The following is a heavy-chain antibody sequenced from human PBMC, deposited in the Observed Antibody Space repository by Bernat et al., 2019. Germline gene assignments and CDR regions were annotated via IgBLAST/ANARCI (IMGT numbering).Heavy chain of an antibody. Sequence: QVQLQESGPGLVKPSETLSLTCTVSGGSISSYYWSWIRQPPGKGLEWIGYIYYSGSTNYNPSLKSRVTISVDTSKNQFSLKLSSVTAADTVVYYCARAGYSSGWYRGYYYGMDVWGQGTTVTVSS. D-gene: IGHD6-19*01. V-gene: IGHV4-59*01. J-gene: IGHJ6*02. CDR3: ARAGYSSGWYRGYYYGMDV. CDR1: GGSISSYY. CDR2: IYYSGST.